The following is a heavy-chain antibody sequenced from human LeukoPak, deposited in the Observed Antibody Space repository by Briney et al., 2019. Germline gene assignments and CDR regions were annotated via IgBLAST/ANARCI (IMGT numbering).Heavy chain of an antibody. CDR1: GGSITGYY. J-gene: IGHJ4*02. CDR2: IHYTGAT. CDR3: ARGNILTGYCFDF. D-gene: IGHD3-9*01. Sequence: SETLPLTCAVYGGSITGYYWSWIRQTPGRGLEWVGEIHYTGATSYNPSLKSRATISTDTSKNQFSLRLSSVTAADTAVYYCARGNILTGYCFDFWGQGALVTVSS. V-gene: IGHV4-34*01.